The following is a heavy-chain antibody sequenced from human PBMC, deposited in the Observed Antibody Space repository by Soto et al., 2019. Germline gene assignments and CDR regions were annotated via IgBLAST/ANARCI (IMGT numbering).Heavy chain of an antibody. CDR3: ARGGARWARIAAAAYYFDY. Sequence: ASVKVSCKASGGTFSSYAISWVRQAPGQGLEWMGGIIPIFGTANYAQKFQGRVTITADESTSTAYMELSSLRSEDTAVYYCARGGARWARIAAAAYYFDYWGQGTLVTVSS. J-gene: IGHJ4*02. D-gene: IGHD6-13*01. CDR1: GGTFSSYA. V-gene: IGHV1-69*13. CDR2: IIPIFGTA.